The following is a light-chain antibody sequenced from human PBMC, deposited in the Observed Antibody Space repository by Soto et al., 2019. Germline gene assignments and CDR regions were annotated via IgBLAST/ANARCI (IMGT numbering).Light chain of an antibody. V-gene: IGLV1-40*01. Sequence: QSVLTQPPSVSGAPGQRVTISCTGSSSNIGAGYDVHWYQQLPGTAPKLLIYGNSNRPSGVPDRFSGSKSGTSASLAITGLQAEDEADYYCQSYGSSRSGRYVFGTGTKLTVL. CDR3: QSYGSSRSGRYV. CDR2: GNS. CDR1: SSNIGAGYD. J-gene: IGLJ1*01.